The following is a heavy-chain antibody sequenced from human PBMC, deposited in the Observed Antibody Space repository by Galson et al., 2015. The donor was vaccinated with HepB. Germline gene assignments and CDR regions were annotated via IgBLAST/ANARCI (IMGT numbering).Heavy chain of an antibody. V-gene: IGHV1-18*01. CDR2: ISGYSGKT. Sequence: SVKVSCKASGYIFTSFGISWVRQAPGQGLEWMGWISGYSGKTEYAQNLQGRVTVTTDTSATTAYLELRSLRSDDTAVSAAVTELSFRENWF. CDR3: VTELSFRENWF. CDR1: GYIFTSFG. D-gene: IGHD6-25*01. J-gene: IGHJ5*01.